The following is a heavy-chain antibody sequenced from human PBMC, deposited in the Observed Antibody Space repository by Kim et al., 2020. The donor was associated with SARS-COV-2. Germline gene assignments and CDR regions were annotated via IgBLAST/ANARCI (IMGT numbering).Heavy chain of an antibody. CDR2: IKQDGSEK. CDR1: GFTFSSYW. Sequence: GGSLRLSCAASGFTFSSYWMSWVRQAPGKGLEWVANIKQDGSEKYYVDSVKGRFTISRDNAKNSLYLQMNSLRAEDTAVYYCARERWIQLWFRHQRNWFDPWGQGTLVTVSS. D-gene: IGHD5-18*01. J-gene: IGHJ5*02. V-gene: IGHV3-7*01. CDR3: ARERWIQLWFRHQRNWFDP.